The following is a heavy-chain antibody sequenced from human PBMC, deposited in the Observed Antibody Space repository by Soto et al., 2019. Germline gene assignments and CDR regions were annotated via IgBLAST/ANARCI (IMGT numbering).Heavy chain of an antibody. Sequence: SVKVSCKASGGTFSSYAISWVRQAPGQGLEWMGGIIPIFGTANYAQKFEGRVTITADESTSTAYMELSSLRSEDTAVYYCARGPSKYCSGGSCYPRFEYWGQGTLVTVSS. CDR2: IIPIFGTA. CDR1: GGTFSSYA. J-gene: IGHJ4*02. D-gene: IGHD2-15*01. V-gene: IGHV1-69*13. CDR3: ARGPSKYCSGGSCYPRFEY.